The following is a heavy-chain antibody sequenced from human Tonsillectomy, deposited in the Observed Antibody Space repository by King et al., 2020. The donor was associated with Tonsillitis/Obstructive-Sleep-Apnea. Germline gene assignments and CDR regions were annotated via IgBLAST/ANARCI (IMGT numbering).Heavy chain of an antibody. CDR3: AREGARGYPNDY. Sequence: VQLVESGGGLVQPGGSLRLSCAASGFTFSSYWMHWVRQAPGKGLVWVSRIDGDGSSTSYADSVKGRFTISRDNAKNTLYLQMNSLRAEDTAVYHCAREGARGYPNDYWGQGTLVTVSS. D-gene: IGHD1-26*01. CDR2: IDGDGSST. J-gene: IGHJ4*02. CDR1: GFTFSSYW. V-gene: IGHV3-74*01.